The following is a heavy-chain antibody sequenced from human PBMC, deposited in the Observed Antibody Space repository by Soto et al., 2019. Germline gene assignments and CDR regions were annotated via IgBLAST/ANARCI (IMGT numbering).Heavy chain of an antibody. D-gene: IGHD1-1*01. J-gene: IGHJ4*02. CDR3: ARASKYNREWYVPCGI. CDR1: GYNFTDYD. Sequence: QVQLVQSGAEVKKPGASVKVSCKASGYNFTDYDMHWVRQAPGQGLEWMGMINPNDDAINYAQQFQGRVSMTRDSPTSTVYMELSSLRSEDTAMYYCARASKYNREWYVPCGIWGQGTLITVSS. CDR2: INPNDDAI. V-gene: IGHV1-46*01.